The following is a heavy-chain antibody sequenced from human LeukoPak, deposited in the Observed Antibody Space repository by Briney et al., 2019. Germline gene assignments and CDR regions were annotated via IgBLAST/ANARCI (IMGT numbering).Heavy chain of an antibody. Sequence: GGSLRLSCASSGFTFTSYSMNWVRQAPGRGLEWVSSISSSSTYIYYADSVKGRFTISRDNAKNSLYLQMNSLRAEDTAVYYCARDPGEVTSPLNRCDPWGQGTLVTVSS. J-gene: IGHJ5*02. CDR2: ISSSSTYI. CDR1: GFTFTSYS. CDR3: ARDPGEVTSPLNRCDP. D-gene: IGHD2-21*01. V-gene: IGHV3-21*01.